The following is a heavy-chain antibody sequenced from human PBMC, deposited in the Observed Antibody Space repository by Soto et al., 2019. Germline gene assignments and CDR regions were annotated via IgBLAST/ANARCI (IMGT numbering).Heavy chain of an antibody. CDR3: AKSPNFYCSSPNCYKYYFDH. CDR2: ISYDGSEK. D-gene: IGHD2-2*02. CDR1: GSTFNTYG. V-gene: IGHV3-30*18. Sequence: GGSLRLSCAASGSTFNTYGMHWVRQAPGKGLEWVAVISYDGSEKYYVDSVKGRFTISKDNSKNTLYLQMNSLRPEDTAVYYCAKSPNFYCSSPNCYKYYFDHWGQGTRVTVS. J-gene: IGHJ4*02.